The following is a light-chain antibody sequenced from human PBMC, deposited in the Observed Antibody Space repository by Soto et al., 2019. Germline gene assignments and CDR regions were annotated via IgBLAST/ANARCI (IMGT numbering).Light chain of an antibody. J-gene: IGLJ1*01. Sequence: QXALTQPASVSASPGQSIIIYCTGTSSYVGGYNYVSWYQHNPGKAPKLIIYEVRNRPSGVSNRFSGSKSGDTASLTISGLQAEDEADYYCTSYTSSGPFYVFGTGTKVTVL. CDR1: SSYVGGYNY. V-gene: IGLV2-14*01. CDR3: TSYTSSGPFYV. CDR2: EVR.